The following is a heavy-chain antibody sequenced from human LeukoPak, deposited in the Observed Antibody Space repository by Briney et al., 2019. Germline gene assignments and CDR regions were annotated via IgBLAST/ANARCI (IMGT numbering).Heavy chain of an antibody. J-gene: IGHJ4*02. CDR2: ISYDGSNK. Sequence: PGGSLRLSCVASGFTFSSYGMNWVRQAPGKGLEWVAVISYDGSNKYYADSVKGRFTISRDNFKNTLYLQMNSLRAEDTAVYFCAKTCSSSRYYFDYWGQGTLVTVSS. CDR1: GFTFSSYG. D-gene: IGHD6-13*01. CDR3: AKTCSSSRYYFDY. V-gene: IGHV3-30*18.